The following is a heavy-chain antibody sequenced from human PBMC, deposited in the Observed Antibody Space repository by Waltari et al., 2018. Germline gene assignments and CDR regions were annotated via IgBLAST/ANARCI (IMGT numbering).Heavy chain of an antibody. CDR2: ISDTGSNT. J-gene: IGHJ5*02. V-gene: IGHV3-23*04. Sequence: EVQLVESGGGLVQPGGSLRLSFVASGFTFRRFAMTWVRQDPGKGLRWVSTISDTGSNTNYAGSVKGRFIISRDNSKNTLYLQMNSLRVEDSAIYYCAKDPDNYGSQGWFDPWGQGTLVTVSS. CDR3: AKDPDNYGSQGWFDP. D-gene: IGHD1-26*01. CDR1: GFTFRRFA.